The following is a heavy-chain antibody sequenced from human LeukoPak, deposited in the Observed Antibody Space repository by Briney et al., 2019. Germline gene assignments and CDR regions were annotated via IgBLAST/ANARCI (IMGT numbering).Heavy chain of an antibody. CDR2: IKQDGSEK. Sequence: GGSLRLSCAASGFTFSSYWMSWVRQAPGKGLEWVANIKQDGSEKYYVDSVKGRFTISRDNAKNSLYLQMNSLRAEDTAVYYCARVLVGAAGIDWFDPWGQGTLVTASS. J-gene: IGHJ5*02. CDR1: GFTFSSYW. V-gene: IGHV3-7*01. D-gene: IGHD1-26*01. CDR3: ARVLVGAAGIDWFDP.